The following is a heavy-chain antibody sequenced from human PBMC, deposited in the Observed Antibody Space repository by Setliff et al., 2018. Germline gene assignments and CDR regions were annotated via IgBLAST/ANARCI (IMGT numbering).Heavy chain of an antibody. CDR1: GYTFSRNY. Sequence: ASVKVSRKAYGYTFSRNYITWVRQAPGRGLEWMGWISAYNGNTKYAQKLQGRVTMTTDTSTSTAYMELRSLRSDDTAVYYCARDFWAYCGGDCSVFDYWGQGTLVTVSS. V-gene: IGHV1-18*01. CDR3: ARDFWAYCGGDCSVFDY. J-gene: IGHJ4*02. CDR2: ISAYNGNT. D-gene: IGHD2-21*02.